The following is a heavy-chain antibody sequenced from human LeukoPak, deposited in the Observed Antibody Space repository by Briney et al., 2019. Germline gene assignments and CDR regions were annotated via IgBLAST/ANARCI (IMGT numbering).Heavy chain of an antibody. J-gene: IGHJ5*02. CDR2: LYHSGST. CDR3: ARGYCSSTSCYYP. D-gene: IGHD2-2*01. Sequence: PSETLSLTCAVSGYSISSGYYWGWIRQPPGKGLEWIGSLYHSGSTYYNPSLKIRVTMSVDTSKNQFSLKLSSVTAADTAVYYCARGYCSSTSCYYPWGQGTLVTVSS. V-gene: IGHV4-38-2*01. CDR1: GYSISSGYY.